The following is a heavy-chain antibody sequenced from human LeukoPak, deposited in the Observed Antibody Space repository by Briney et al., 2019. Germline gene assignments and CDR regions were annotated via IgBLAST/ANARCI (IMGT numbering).Heavy chain of an antibody. D-gene: IGHD3-10*01. CDR2: INSDGSST. Sequence: GGSLRLSCAASGFTFSSYWMHWVRQAPGKGLVWVSRINSDGSSTSYADSVKGRFTISRDNAKNTLYLQMNSLRAEDTAVYSCARAHMVRGVIAPAFDYWGQGTLVTVSS. CDR3: ARAHMVRGVIAPAFDY. V-gene: IGHV3-74*01. J-gene: IGHJ4*02. CDR1: GFTFSSYW.